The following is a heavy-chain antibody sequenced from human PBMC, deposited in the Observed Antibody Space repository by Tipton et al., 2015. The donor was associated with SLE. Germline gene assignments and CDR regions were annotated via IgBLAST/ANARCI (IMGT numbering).Heavy chain of an antibody. Sequence: TLSLTCTVSGGSISSYYWSWIRQPAGKGLEWIGRIYTSGSTNYNPSLKSRVTMSVDTSKNQFSLKLSSVTAADTAVYYCARMGVGATQRAFDIWGQGTMVTVSS. CDR2: IYTSGST. CDR1: GGSISSYY. CDR3: ARMGVGATQRAFDI. V-gene: IGHV4-4*07. D-gene: IGHD1-26*01. J-gene: IGHJ3*02.